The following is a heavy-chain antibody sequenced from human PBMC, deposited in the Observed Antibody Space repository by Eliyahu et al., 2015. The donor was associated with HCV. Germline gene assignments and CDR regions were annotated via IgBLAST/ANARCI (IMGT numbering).Heavy chain of an antibody. V-gene: IGHV3-30*18. J-gene: IGHJ4*02. D-gene: IGHD3-22*01. CDR3: AKDRDSSGYFDC. Sequence: QVQLVESGGGVVQPGRSLRLSCVASGFTFSSYGIHWVRQAPGKGVGWVAVISYDGSKKYYADSVKGRFTISRENSKNTLYLQMNSLRTEDTAVYYCAKDRDSSGYFDCWGQGTLVTVSS. CDR2: ISYDGSKK. CDR1: GFTFSSYG.